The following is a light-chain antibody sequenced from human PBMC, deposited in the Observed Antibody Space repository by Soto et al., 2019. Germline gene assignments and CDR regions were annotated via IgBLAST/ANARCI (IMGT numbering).Light chain of an antibody. CDR3: QQYDSFHMYT. CDR2: GAS. J-gene: IGKJ2*01. V-gene: IGKV1-39*01. Sequence: QMTQSPSSLSASVGDRVTITCRASQSISTYLNWYQHKPGKAPKVLINGASRLHTGVPSRFTGAGSGTDFSFTISSLQPEDVATYFCQQYDSFHMYTFGQGTKVDIK. CDR1: QSISTY.